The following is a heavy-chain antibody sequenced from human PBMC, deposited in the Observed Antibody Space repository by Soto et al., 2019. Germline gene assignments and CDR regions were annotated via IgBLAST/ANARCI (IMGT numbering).Heavy chain of an antibody. CDR3: ARAQPLTGLDY. Sequence: SETLSLTCTVSGGSISSGDYYWSWIRQPPGKGLEWIGYIYYSGSTYYNPSLKSRVTISVDTSKNQFSLKLSSVTAADTAVYYCARAQPLTGLDYWGQGTLVTVSS. CDR1: GGSISSGDYY. J-gene: IGHJ4*02. CDR2: IYYSGST. V-gene: IGHV4-30-4*01.